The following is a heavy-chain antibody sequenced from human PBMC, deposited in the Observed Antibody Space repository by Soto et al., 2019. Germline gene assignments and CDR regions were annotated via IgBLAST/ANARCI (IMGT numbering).Heavy chain of an antibody. D-gene: IGHD2-2*01. CDR3: ARDSSLHQPLFYGMDV. CDR1: GLTVSSNY. V-gene: IGHV3-66*01. J-gene: IGHJ6*02. Sequence: EVQLVESGGGLVQPGGSLRLSCAASGLTVSSNYMSWVRQAPGKGLEWVSVMYSGGSTYYADSVKSRFIISRDNYKNTLYLQMDCLRVEDTSVYYCARDSSLHQPLFYGMDVWGQGTTVTVSS. CDR2: MYSGGST.